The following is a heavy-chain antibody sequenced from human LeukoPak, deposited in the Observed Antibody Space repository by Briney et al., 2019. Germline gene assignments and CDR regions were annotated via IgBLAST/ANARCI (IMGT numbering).Heavy chain of an antibody. J-gene: IGHJ5*02. Sequence: SETLSLTCTVSGGSISSGGYYWSWIRQPPGKGLEWIGYIYYSGSTNYNPSLKSRVTISVDTSKNQFSLKLSSVTAADTAVYYCASSLIVGSGWFDPWGQGTLVTVSS. CDR3: ASSLIVGSGWFDP. CDR1: GGSISSGGYY. CDR2: IYYSGST. V-gene: IGHV4-61*08. D-gene: IGHD1-26*01.